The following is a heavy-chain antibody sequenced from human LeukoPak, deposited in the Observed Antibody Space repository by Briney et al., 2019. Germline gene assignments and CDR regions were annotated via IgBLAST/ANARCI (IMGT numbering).Heavy chain of an antibody. Sequence: PGGSLRLSCAASGFTFSTYSMNWVRQAPGKGLEWVSYIRSTSSTIYYADSVKGRFTISRDNAKNSLYLQMNSLRAEDTAVYYCARDPHSLDYWGQGTLVTVSS. D-gene: IGHD1-26*01. V-gene: IGHV3-48*01. CDR2: IRSTSSTI. J-gene: IGHJ4*02. CDR3: ARDPHSLDY. CDR1: GFTFSTYS.